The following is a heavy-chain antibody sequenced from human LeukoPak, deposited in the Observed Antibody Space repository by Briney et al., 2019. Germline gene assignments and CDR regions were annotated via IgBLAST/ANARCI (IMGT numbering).Heavy chain of an antibody. CDR1: GFTFSSYG. CDR2: ISYDGSNK. Sequence: GGSLRLSCAASGFTFSSYGMHWVRQAPGKGLEWVAVISYDGSNKYYADSVKGRFTISRDNSKNTLYLQMNSLRAEDTAVYYSAKIAAAFDYWGQGTLVTVSS. V-gene: IGHV3-30*18. D-gene: IGHD6-13*01. CDR3: AKIAAAFDY. J-gene: IGHJ4*02.